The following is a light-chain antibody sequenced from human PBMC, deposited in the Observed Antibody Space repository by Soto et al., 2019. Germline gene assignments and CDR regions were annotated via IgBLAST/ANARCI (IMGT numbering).Light chain of an antibody. CDR2: DAS. J-gene: IGKJ4*01. Sequence: EIVLTQSPATLSLSPGERATLSCRASQSLSSFLAWYQQKPGQAPRLLIYDASNRATGIPARFSGSGSGTDFTLTVSNLEPGDFAVYYCQQYSNWPLTFGGGTKVEIK. V-gene: IGKV3-11*01. CDR1: QSLSSF. CDR3: QQYSNWPLT.